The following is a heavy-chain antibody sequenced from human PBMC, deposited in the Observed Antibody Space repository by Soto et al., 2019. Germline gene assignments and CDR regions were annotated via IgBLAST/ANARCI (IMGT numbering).Heavy chain of an antibody. V-gene: IGHV3-15*07. Sequence: GGSLRLSCAASGFTFSNAWMNWVRQAPGKGLEWVGRIKSKTDGGTTDYAAPVKGRFTISRDDSKNTLYLQMNSLKTEDTAVYYCTTGSIFLYCGGDCPYYYYGMDVWGQGTTVTVSS. D-gene: IGHD2-21*02. CDR3: TTGSIFLYCGGDCPYYYYGMDV. CDR2: IKSKTDGGTT. CDR1: GFTFSNAW. J-gene: IGHJ6*02.